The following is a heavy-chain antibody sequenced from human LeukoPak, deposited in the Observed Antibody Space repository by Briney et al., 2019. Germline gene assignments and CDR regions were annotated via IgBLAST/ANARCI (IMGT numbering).Heavy chain of an antibody. CDR2: ISAYNGNT. CDR1: GYTFTSYG. D-gene: IGHD4-17*01. V-gene: IGHV1-18*01. Sequence: ASVKVSCKASGYTFTSYGISWVRQASGQGLEWMGWISAYNGNTNYAQKLQGRVTMTTDTSTSTAYMELRSLRSDDTAVYYCARGRHGDYVLGHWFDPWGQGTLVTVSS. J-gene: IGHJ5*02. CDR3: ARGRHGDYVLGHWFDP.